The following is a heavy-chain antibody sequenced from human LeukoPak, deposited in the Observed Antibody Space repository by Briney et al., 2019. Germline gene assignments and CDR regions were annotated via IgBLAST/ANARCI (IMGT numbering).Heavy chain of an antibody. CDR2: IYYSGST. CDR1: GGSVSSGCYY. Sequence: PSETLSLTCAVSGGSVSSGCYYWSWIRQPPGKGLESIGYIYYSGSTNYKPSLKSRFTISVDTSKNQFSPKLSSVSAADTAVYYCARAPIAMVRGVLSGRYFDLWGRGTLVTVSS. D-gene: IGHD3-10*01. J-gene: IGHJ2*01. CDR3: ARAPIAMVRGVLSGRYFDL. V-gene: IGHV4-61*01.